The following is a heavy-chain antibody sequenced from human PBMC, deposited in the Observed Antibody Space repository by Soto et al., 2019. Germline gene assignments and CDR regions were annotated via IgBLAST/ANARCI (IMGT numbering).Heavy chain of an antibody. Sequence: PSETLSLTCAAYGGSFSGYYWSWIRQPPGQGLEWIGEINHSGSTNYNPSLKSRVTISVDTSKNQFSLKLSSVTAADTAVYYCARGWISWQWLRYYYYYGMDVWGQGTTVTVSS. J-gene: IGHJ6*02. CDR1: GGSFSGYY. CDR2: INHSGST. V-gene: IGHV4-34*01. CDR3: ARGWISWQWLRYYYYYGMDV. D-gene: IGHD6-19*01.